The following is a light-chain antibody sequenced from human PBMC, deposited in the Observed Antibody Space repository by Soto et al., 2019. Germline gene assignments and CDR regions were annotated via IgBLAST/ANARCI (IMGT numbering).Light chain of an antibody. Sequence: EIVMTQSPATLSVSPGERATFSCRASQSVSSYLAWYQQKPGQAPRLLIYDASKRATGIPARFSGSGFGTDYTLTISSLEPEDFAVYYCQQRNKWRTFGQGTKVDIK. V-gene: IGKV3-11*01. J-gene: IGKJ1*01. CDR3: QQRNKWRT. CDR1: QSVSSY. CDR2: DAS.